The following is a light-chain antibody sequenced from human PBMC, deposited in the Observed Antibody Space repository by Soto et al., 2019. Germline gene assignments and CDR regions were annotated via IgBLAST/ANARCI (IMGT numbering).Light chain of an antibody. CDR3: QQHNGWPLT. Sequence: EIVMTQSPATLSVSPGERATLSCRGSQSVGSNLAWYQQKPGQAPRLLIYGASTRATGVPDRFSGSGSGTEFTFTISSLQSEDFAVYYCQQHNGWPLTFGGGTKVEI. J-gene: IGKJ4*01. CDR2: GAS. CDR1: QSVGSN. V-gene: IGKV3-15*01.